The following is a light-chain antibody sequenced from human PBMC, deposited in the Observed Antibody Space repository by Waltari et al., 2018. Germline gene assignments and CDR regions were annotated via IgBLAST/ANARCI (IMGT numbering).Light chain of an antibody. Sequence: DIVMTQSPDSLAVSLGERATINRKSSQSVLHSSNNKNYLAWYQQKPGQPPKLLIYWASTRESGVPDRFSGSGSGTDFTLTISSLQAEDVAVYYCQQYYSTCQFGQGTKVEIK. CDR2: WAS. CDR1: QSVLHSSNNKNY. J-gene: IGKJ1*01. CDR3: QQYYSTCQ. V-gene: IGKV4-1*01.